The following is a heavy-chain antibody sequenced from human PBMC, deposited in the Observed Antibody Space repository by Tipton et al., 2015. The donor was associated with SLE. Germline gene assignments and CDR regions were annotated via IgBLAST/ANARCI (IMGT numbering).Heavy chain of an antibody. CDR2: IWYDGSNK. CDR1: GFTFSSYG. D-gene: IGHD3-10*01. V-gene: IGHV3-33*03. CDR3: AKDLLWFGELFYAFDI. Sequence: SLKLSCAASGFTFSSYGMHWVRQAPGKGLEWVAVIWYDGSNKYYTDSVKGRFTISRDNAKNSLYLQMNSLRAEDTALYYCAKDLLWFGELFYAFDIWGQGTMVTVSS. J-gene: IGHJ3*02.